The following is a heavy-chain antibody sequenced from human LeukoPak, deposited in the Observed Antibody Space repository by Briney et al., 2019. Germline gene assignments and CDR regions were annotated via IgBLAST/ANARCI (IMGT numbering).Heavy chain of an antibody. CDR3: ARLYYDILTGYAHLDY. Sequence: VASVKVSCKASGYTFTSYDINWVRQATGQGLEWMGWMSPNSGNTGYAQKFQGRVTMTRNTSISTAYMELSSLRSEDTAVYYCARLYYDILTGYAHLDYWGQGTLVTISS. CDR2: MSPNSGNT. D-gene: IGHD3-9*01. V-gene: IGHV1-8*01. J-gene: IGHJ4*02. CDR1: GYTFTSYD.